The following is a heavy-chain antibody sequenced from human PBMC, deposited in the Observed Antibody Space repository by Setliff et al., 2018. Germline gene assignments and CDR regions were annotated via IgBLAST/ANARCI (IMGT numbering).Heavy chain of an antibody. J-gene: IGHJ3*02. Sequence: SETLSLTCTVSGGSISSGSYYWSWIRQPAGKGLEWIGEINHSGSTNYNPSLKSRVTISVDTSKNHFSLKLSSVTAADTAVYYCARGDFWSGFLNDAFDIWGQGTMVTVS. CDR1: GGSISSGSYY. CDR3: ARGDFWSGFLNDAFDI. V-gene: IGHV4-61*10. CDR2: INHSGST. D-gene: IGHD3-3*01.